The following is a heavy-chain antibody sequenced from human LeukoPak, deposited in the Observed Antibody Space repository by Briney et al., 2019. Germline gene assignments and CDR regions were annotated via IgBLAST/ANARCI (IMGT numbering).Heavy chain of an antibody. CDR1: GYSFTSYW. D-gene: IGHD3-10*01. CDR3: ARGLNHYGSGSHLDY. Sequence: GESLKISCKGSGYSFTSYWIGWGRQMPGKGLEWMGIIYPGESDTRYSPSFQGQVTISADKSISTAYLQWSSLKASDTVMYYCARGLNHYGSGSHLDYWGQGTLVTVYS. J-gene: IGHJ4*02. V-gene: IGHV5-51*01. CDR2: IYPGESDT.